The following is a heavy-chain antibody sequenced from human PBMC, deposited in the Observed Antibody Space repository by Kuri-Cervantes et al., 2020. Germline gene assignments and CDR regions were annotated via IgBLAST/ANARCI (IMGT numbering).Heavy chain of an antibody. CDR3: ARYYDSSGYYYDRGAFDI. CDR1: GGSISSSSYY. J-gene: IGHJ3*02. V-gene: IGHV4-39*07. Sequence: LSCTVSGGSISSSSYYWGWIRQPPGKGLEWIGSIYYSGSTYYNPSLKSRVTISVDTSKNQFSLKLSSVTAADTAVYYCARYYDSSGYYYDRGAFDIWGQGTMVTVSS. CDR2: IYYSGST. D-gene: IGHD3-22*01.